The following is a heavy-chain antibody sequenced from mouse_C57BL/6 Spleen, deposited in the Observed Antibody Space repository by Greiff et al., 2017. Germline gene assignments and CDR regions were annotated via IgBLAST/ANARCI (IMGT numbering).Heavy chain of an antibody. CDR3: ARGMIYYGNYLYAMDY. Sequence: VQLQQPGAELVKPGASVKLSCKASGYTFTSYWMQWVKQRPGQGLEWIGEIDPSDSYTNYNQKFKGKATLTVDTSSSTAYMQLSSLTSEDSAVYYCARGMIYYGNYLYAMDYWGQGTSVTVSS. J-gene: IGHJ4*01. CDR1: GYTFTSYW. V-gene: IGHV1-50*01. D-gene: IGHD2-1*01. CDR2: IDPSDSYT.